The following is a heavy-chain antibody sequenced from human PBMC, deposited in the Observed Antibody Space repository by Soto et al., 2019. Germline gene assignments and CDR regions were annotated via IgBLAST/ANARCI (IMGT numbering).Heavy chain of an antibody. D-gene: IGHD3-10*01. Sequence: QLQLQESGPGLVKPSETLSLTCTVSGGSISSSSYYWGWIRQPPGKGLEWIGSIYYSGSTYYNPSLKSRVTISVDTSKNQFSLKLSSVTAADTAVYYCARLNSRWFGEFIPYNWFDPWGQGTLVTVSS. CDR3: ARLNSRWFGEFIPYNWFDP. J-gene: IGHJ5*02. CDR1: GGSISSSSYY. V-gene: IGHV4-39*01. CDR2: IYYSGST.